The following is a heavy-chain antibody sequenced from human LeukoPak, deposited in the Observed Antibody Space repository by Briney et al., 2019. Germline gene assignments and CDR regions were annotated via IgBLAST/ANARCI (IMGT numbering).Heavy chain of an antibody. J-gene: IGHJ4*02. D-gene: IGHD3-3*01. Sequence: PGGSLRLSCAASGFTFSNYWLNWVRQAPGKGLEWVANIKEDGSEKYYVDSVKGRFTISRDNAKNTLYLQMNSLRAEDTAVYYCATTNSITIFGDLPGDYWGQGTLVTVSS. CDR1: GFTFSNYW. V-gene: IGHV3-7*03. CDR2: IKEDGSEK. CDR3: ATTNSITIFGDLPGDY.